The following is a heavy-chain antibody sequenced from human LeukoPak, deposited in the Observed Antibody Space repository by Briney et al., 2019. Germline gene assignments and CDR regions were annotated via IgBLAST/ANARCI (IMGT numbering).Heavy chain of an antibody. CDR2: INPNSGGT. CDR1: GYTFTGCS. D-gene: IGHD6-13*01. V-gene: IGHV1-2*06. J-gene: IGHJ4*02. CDR3: ARDRGSRWLDY. Sequence: ASVKVSCKASGYTFTGCSIHWVRQAPGQGREWMGRINPNSGGTNYAQKFQGRFTMTRDTSISTAYMELSRLISDDTAVYYCARDRGSRWLDYWGPGTLVTVSS.